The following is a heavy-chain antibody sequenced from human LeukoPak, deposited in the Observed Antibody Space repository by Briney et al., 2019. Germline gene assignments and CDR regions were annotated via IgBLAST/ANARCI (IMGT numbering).Heavy chain of an antibody. D-gene: IGHD2-15*01. CDR2: IGGSASGT. CDR1: GFTFASYT. Sequence: GGSLRLSCAASGFTFASYTMTWVRQAPGKGLEWVSTIGGSASGTFYADSVKGRFSISRDNSKNTLYLQMNSLRAEDTAVYYCAKGGDGSYYSRADCWGQGTLVTVSS. CDR3: AKGGDGSYYSRADC. J-gene: IGHJ4*02. V-gene: IGHV3-23*01.